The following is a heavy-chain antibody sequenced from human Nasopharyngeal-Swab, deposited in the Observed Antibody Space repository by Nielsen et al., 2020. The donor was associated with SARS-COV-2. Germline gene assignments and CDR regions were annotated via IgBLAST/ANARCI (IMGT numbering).Heavy chain of an antibody. D-gene: IGHD2-15*01. J-gene: IGHJ4*02. Sequence: GASLKISCAASGFTFSDSAIHWVRQASGEGLEWVARIRSKGNDYATAYSASVKGRFTIFRDDPTNTAYLQMNSLKTEDTAMYYCTRCGGGCYSGRDYWGQGTLVTVSS. V-gene: IGHV3-73*01. CDR2: IRSKGNDYAT. CDR3: TRCGGGCYSGRDY. CDR1: GFTFSDSA.